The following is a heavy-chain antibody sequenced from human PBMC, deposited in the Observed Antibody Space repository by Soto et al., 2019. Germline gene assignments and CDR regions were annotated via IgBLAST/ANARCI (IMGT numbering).Heavy chain of an antibody. V-gene: IGHV3-30-3*01. Sequence: QVQLVESGGGVVQPGKSLRLSCAASGFTFSNYAMHWVRQAPGKGLEWVAVTVYDGSKNYYADSVKGRFTISRDNSNNMLFLQMNILRPDDTAVYYCARRKLGAYGMDVWGQGTTVTVSS. CDR1: GFTFSNYA. CDR2: TVYDGSKN. CDR3: ARRKLGAYGMDV. J-gene: IGHJ6*02. D-gene: IGHD3-3*02.